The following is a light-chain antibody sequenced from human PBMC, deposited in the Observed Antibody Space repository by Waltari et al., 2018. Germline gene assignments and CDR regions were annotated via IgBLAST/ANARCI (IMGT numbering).Light chain of an antibody. Sequence: DIVMTQPPPSLHVTPGEPASISCPSRRGLLHRNGHKYLVWYLQRPGQSPQRLIYLGTNRASGVPDRFSGSGSGTNFTLKISRVEAEDVGVYFCMQALESPLTFGGGTKVEIK. CDR1: RGLLHRNGHKY. CDR2: LGT. J-gene: IGKJ4*01. CDR3: MQALESPLT. V-gene: IGKV2-28*01.